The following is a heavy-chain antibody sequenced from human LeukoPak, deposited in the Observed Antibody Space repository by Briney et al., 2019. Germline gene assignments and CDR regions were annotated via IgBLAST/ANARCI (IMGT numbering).Heavy chain of an antibody. J-gene: IGHJ5*02. V-gene: IGHV1-18*01. CDR1: VYTFTSYG. CDR2: ISAYNGNT. D-gene: IGHD3-22*01. CDR3: ARGYYASSVAGVDP. Sequence: ASVKVSCKASVYTFTSYGVSWGRQAPGQRLEWMGWISAYNGNTNYAQKLKGRVTMTADTSTSPASLELRSVSSDDTAVYYCARGYYASSVAGVDPWGQGTLVTVSS.